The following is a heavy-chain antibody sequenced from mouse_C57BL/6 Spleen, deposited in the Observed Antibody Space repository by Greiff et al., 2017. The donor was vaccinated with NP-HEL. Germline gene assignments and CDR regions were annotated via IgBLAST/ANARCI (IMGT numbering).Heavy chain of an antibody. CDR2: IDPSDSYT. CDR1: GYTFTSYW. V-gene: IGHV1-50*01. D-gene: IGHD1-3*01. Sequence: QVHVKQPGAELVKPGASVKLSCKASGYTFTSYWMQWVKQRPGQGLEWIGEIDPSDSYTNYNQKFKGKATLTVDTSSSTAYMQLSSLTSEDSAVYYCARSGGPYYYAMDYWGQGTSVTVSS. CDR3: ARSGGPYYYAMDY. J-gene: IGHJ4*01.